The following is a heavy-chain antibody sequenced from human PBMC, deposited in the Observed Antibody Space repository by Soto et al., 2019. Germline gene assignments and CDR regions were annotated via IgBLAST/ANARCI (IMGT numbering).Heavy chain of an antibody. D-gene: IGHD3-10*01. Sequence: PGGSLRLSCVVTGFTFSSYAMYWARQAPGKGLEWVSAISGRGGSTYYADSVKGRFTISRDDSKNTLYLQMNSLRAEDTAVYDCARDRDYYKADYWGQGTLVTVSS. V-gene: IGHV3-23*01. CDR3: ARDRDYYKADY. CDR2: ISGRGGST. J-gene: IGHJ4*01. CDR1: GFTFSSYA.